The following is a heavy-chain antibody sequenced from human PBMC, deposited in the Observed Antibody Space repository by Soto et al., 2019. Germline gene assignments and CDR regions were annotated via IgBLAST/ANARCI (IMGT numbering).Heavy chain of an antibody. CDR3: ASAHYDYVWGSYPHGFFDY. D-gene: IGHD3-16*02. CDR2: RYHRAKWYN. V-gene: IGHV6-1*01. Sequence: SQTRSLTCAISGDSVSSNSAAWNWIRQSPSTGLEWLGRRYHRAKWYNDYAVSVKRRIIINPDTSKNQFSLQLNSVTPEDTAVYYCASAHYDYVWGSYPHGFFDYWRQGTLVTVSS. CDR1: GDSVSSNSAA. J-gene: IGHJ4*02.